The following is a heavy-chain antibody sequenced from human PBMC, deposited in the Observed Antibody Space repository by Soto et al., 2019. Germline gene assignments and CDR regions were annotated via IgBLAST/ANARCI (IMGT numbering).Heavy chain of an antibody. CDR2: IIPIFGTA. J-gene: IGHJ4*02. CDR1: GGTFSSYA. CDR3: AREPPHYYDSSGRFDY. Sequence: GASVKVSCKASGGTFSSYAISWVRQAPGQGLEWMGGIIPIFGTANYAQKFQGRVTITADESTSTAYMELSSLRSEDTAVYYCAREPPHYYDSSGRFDYWDQGTLVTVSS. D-gene: IGHD3-22*01. V-gene: IGHV1-69*13.